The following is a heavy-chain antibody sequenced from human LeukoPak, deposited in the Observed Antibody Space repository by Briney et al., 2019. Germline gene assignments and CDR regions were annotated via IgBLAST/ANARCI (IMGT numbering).Heavy chain of an antibody. D-gene: IGHD6-13*01. Sequence: SETLSLTCTVSGASLSSHCWDWIRQPPGKGLEGIGYICHSGTTYYNPSLMSRVTMSLITSKNQFSLALTSVTAADTALYYCASRPGSNWYGVFDYWSQGTVVTVSS. CDR2: ICHSGTT. CDR1: GASLSSHC. V-gene: IGHV4-59*11. CDR3: ASRPGSNWYGVFDY. J-gene: IGHJ4*02.